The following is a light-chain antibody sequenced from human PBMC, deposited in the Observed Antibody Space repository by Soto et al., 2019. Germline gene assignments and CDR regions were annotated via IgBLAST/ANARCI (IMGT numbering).Light chain of an antibody. V-gene: IGLV2-14*01. J-gene: IGLJ3*02. CDR1: SSDVGGYNY. CDR3: SSYTTSSTHWV. CDR2: EVS. Sequence: QSVLTQPASVSGSPGQSITISCTGTSSDVGGYNYVSWYQQHPGKAPKLTIYEVSNRPSGVSTRFSGSKSGNTASLTISGLQAEDEADYYCSSYTTSSTHWVFGGGTKLTVL.